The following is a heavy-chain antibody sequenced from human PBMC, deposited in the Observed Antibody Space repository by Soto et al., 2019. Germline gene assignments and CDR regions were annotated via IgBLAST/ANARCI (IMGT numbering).Heavy chain of an antibody. CDR1: GGSISSSNW. D-gene: IGHD6-13*01. J-gene: IGHJ5*02. V-gene: IGHV4-4*02. CDR3: ARGYSSSWNWFDP. CDR2: IYHSGST. Sequence: TLSLTCAVSGGSISSSNWWSWVRQPPGKGLEWIGEIYHSGSTNYNPSLKSRVTISVDKSKNQFSLKLSSVTAADTAVYYCARGYSSSWNWFDPWGQGTLVTVSS.